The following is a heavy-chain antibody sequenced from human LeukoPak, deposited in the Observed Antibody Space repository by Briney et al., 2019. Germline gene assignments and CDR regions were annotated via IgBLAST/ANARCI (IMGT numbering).Heavy chain of an antibody. CDR3: ARDLAYFDASWFDP. J-gene: IGHJ5*02. CDR1: GYTFTSYG. D-gene: IGHD3-9*01. CDR2: ISAYNGNT. Sequence: GASVKVSCKASGYTFTSYGISWVRQAPGQGLEWMGWISAYNGNTNYAQKLQGRVTMTTDTSMGTAYMELRSLRSDDTAVYYCARDLAYFDASWFDPWGQGTLVTVSS. V-gene: IGHV1-18*04.